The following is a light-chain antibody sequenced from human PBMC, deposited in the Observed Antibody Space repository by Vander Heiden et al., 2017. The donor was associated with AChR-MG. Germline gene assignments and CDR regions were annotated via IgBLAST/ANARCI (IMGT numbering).Light chain of an antibody. CDR3: QQIKNYPLT. Sequence: DSQLTQSPSFLSASVGDRVTMTCRASHGITSYLAWYQQKPRKAPKLLIYAASTLQSGVPSRFSGSGSGREFTLTISSLQPEDFATYCCQQIKNYPLTFGGGTKVEIK. CDR2: AAS. V-gene: IGKV1-9*01. CDR1: HGITSY. J-gene: IGKJ4*01.